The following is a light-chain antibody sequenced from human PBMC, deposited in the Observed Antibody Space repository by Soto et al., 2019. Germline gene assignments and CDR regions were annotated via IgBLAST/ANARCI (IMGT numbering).Light chain of an antibody. J-gene: IGKJ4*01. CDR1: QSVSSSY. CDR2: GAS. CDR3: QQYGSSPPLT. Sequence: EFVLTQSPGTLSLSPGERATLSCRASQSVSSSYLAWYQQKPGQAPRILIYGASTSATGIPDRFSGSGSGTEFTLTISRLEPEDFAVYYCQQYGSSPPLTFGGGTKVEIK. V-gene: IGKV3-20*01.